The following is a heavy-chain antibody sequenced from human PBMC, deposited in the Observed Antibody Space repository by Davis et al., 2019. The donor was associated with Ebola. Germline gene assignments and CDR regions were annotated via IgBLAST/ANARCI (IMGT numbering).Heavy chain of an antibody. D-gene: IGHD2-2*01. Sequence: PGGSLRLSCAASGFTFSSYGMHWVRQAPGKGLEWVAVISYDGSNKYYADSVKGRFTISRDNSKNTLYLQMNSLRAEDTAVYYCARAPIECSSTSCYSGMNWFDPWGQGTLVTVSS. CDR1: GFTFSSYG. V-gene: IGHV3-30*03. J-gene: IGHJ5*02. CDR3: ARAPIECSSTSCYSGMNWFDP. CDR2: ISYDGSNK.